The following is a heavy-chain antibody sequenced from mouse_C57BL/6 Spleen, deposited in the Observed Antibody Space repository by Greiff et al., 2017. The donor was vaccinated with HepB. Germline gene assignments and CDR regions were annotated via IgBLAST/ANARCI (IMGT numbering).Heavy chain of an antibody. V-gene: IGHV1-26*01. J-gene: IGHJ2*01. CDR3: ARREGGYFDY. Sequence: EVQLQQSGPELVKPGASVKISCKASGYTFTDYYMNWVKQSHGKSLEWIGDINPNNGGTSYNQKFKGKATLTVDKSSSTAYMELRSLTSEDSAVYYCARREGGYFDYWGQGTTLTVSS. CDR1: GYTFTDYY. CDR2: INPNNGGT.